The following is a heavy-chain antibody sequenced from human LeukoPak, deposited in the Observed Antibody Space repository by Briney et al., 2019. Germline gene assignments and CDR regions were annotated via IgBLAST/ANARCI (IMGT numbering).Heavy chain of an antibody. CDR2: INHSGST. Sequence: SETLSLTCAVYGGSFSGYYWSWIRQPPGKGLEWIGEINHSGSTNYNPSLKSRVTISVDTSKIQFSLKLSSVTAADTAVYYCARHKGVITPQDFDYWGQGTLVTVSS. CDR3: ARHKGVITPQDFDY. D-gene: IGHD3-22*01. CDR1: GGSFSGYY. J-gene: IGHJ4*02. V-gene: IGHV4-34*01.